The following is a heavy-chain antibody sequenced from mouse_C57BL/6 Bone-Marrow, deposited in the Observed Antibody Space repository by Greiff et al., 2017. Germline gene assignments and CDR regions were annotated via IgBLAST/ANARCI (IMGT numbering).Heavy chain of an antibody. Sequence: VQLQQPGAELVRPGTSVKLSCKASGYTFTSYWMHWVKQRPGQGLEWIGVVYPSDSYTNYNQKFKGKATLTVDTSSSTAYMQLSSLTSEDSAVYSCARGAHYYGSNYGYWGQGTTLTVSS. CDR3: ARGAHYYGSNYGY. J-gene: IGHJ2*01. D-gene: IGHD1-1*01. CDR1: GYTFTSYW. CDR2: VYPSDSYT. V-gene: IGHV1-59*01.